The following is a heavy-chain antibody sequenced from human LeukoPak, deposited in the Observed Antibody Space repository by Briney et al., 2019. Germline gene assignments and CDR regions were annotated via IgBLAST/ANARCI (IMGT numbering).Heavy chain of an antibody. CDR2: IYLYGTT. CDR1: IGSISSSKW. V-gene: IGHV4-4*02. D-gene: IGHD1/OR15-1a*01. Sequence: SETLSLTCSVSIGSISSSKWWSWVRQSPAKGLEWIGEIYLYGTTNYNPSFTSRVTMSVDRSRNQFSLKLTSVTAADTAVYYCARQKWEQQGRDYYFNGLDVWGPGTTVIVSS. J-gene: IGHJ6*02. CDR3: ARQKWEQQGRDYYFNGLDV.